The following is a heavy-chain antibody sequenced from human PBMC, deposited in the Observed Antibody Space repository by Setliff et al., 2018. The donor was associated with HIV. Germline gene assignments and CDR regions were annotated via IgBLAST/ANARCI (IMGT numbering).Heavy chain of an antibody. CDR1: GGSISSDY. J-gene: IGHJ3*02. D-gene: IGHD2-15*01. Sequence: SETLSLTCTVSGGSISSDYWSWIRQPPGQGLEWLGYIYYSGSTNYNPSLRRRVTISVDTSKNQLSLKLSSVTAADTAVYYCATGWRVDAFDIWGQGTMVTVSS. CDR3: ATGWRVDAFDI. V-gene: IGHV4-59*01. CDR2: IYYSGST.